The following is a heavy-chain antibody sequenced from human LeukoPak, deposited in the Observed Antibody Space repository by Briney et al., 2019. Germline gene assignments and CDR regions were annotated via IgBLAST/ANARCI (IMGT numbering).Heavy chain of an antibody. J-gene: IGHJ4*02. CDR2: ISDSGVNT. D-gene: IGHD6-6*01. CDR3: ARDRSSYRYFDY. V-gene: IGHV3-23*01. CDR1: GFTSGSYA. Sequence: GGSLRLSCAASGFTSGSYAMTWVRQAPVKVLEWVSSISDSGVNTYYADSVKGRSTISRDNAKKSLSLQMDSLRVEDTAIYYCARDRSSYRYFDYWGQGTLVTVSS.